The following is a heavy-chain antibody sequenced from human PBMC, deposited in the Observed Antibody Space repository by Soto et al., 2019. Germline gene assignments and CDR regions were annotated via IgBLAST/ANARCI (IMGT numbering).Heavy chain of an antibody. CDR3: ASRVGAAHYLDY. Sequence: PGGSLRLSCAASGFTFSNYWMSWVRQAPGKGLEWVANIKQDGSAKYYVDSVKGRFSISRDNAKNSLYLQMNRLRAEDTAVYYCASRVGAAHYLDYWGQGTLVTV. CDR2: IKQDGSAK. D-gene: IGHD2-15*01. CDR1: GFTFSNYW. V-gene: IGHV3-7*01. J-gene: IGHJ4*02.